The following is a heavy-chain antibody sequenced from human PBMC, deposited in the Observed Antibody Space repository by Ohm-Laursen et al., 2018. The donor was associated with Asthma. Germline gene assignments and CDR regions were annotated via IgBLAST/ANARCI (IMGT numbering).Heavy chain of an antibody. V-gene: IGHV3-30*03. D-gene: IGHD2-15*01. J-gene: IGHJ4*02. Sequence: SLRLSCSASGFTFSSYGMHWVRQAPGKGLEWVAVISYDGSNKYYADPVKGRFTISRDNSKNTLYLQMNSLRAEDTAVYYCARDFVGYSRFDYWGQGTLVTVSS. CDR3: ARDFVGYSRFDY. CDR1: GFTFSSYG. CDR2: ISYDGSNK.